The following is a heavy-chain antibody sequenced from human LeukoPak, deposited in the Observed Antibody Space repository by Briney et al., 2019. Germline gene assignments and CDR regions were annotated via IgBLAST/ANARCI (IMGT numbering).Heavy chain of an antibody. Sequence: PGGSLRLSCAASGFTFSSYAMSWVRQAPGKGLEWVSAISGSGGSTYYADSVKSRFTISRDNSKNTLYLQMNSLRAEDTAVYYCAKEAGSLNSHYYDSSGSRSDLDYWGQGTLVTVSS. V-gene: IGHV3-23*01. CDR1: GFTFSSYA. CDR3: AKEAGSLNSHYYDSSGSRSDLDY. D-gene: IGHD3-22*01. J-gene: IGHJ4*02. CDR2: ISGSGGST.